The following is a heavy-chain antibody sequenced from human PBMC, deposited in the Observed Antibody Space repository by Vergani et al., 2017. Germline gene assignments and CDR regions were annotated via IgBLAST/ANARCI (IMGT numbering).Heavy chain of an antibody. Sequence: QVQLVESGGGLVKPGGSLRLSCAASGFTFSDYYMSWIRQAPGKGLEWVSYISSSGSTIYYADSVKGRFTISRDNAKNSLYLQMNSLRAEDTAVYYCAKWEVVVPAASYYFDYWGQGTLVTVSS. CDR1: GFTFSDYY. CDR2: ISSSGSTI. CDR3: AKWEVVVPAASYYFDY. D-gene: IGHD2-2*01. V-gene: IGHV3-11*01. J-gene: IGHJ4*02.